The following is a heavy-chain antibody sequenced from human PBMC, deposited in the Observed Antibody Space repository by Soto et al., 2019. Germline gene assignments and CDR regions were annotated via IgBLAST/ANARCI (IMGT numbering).Heavy chain of an antibody. CDR2: ISGSGVST. V-gene: IGHV3-23*01. Sequence: GGSLRLSCAASGFIFRSTAMAWVRQAPGKGLEWVSHISGSGVSTYFSDSVKGRFTISRDNSNNTLYLQMNSLRAEDTAVYFCAAVMGSDYDYVWGSLTFDDWGQGTLVTVSS. D-gene: IGHD3-16*01. J-gene: IGHJ4*02. CDR3: AAVMGSDYDYVWGSLTFDD. CDR1: GFIFRSTA.